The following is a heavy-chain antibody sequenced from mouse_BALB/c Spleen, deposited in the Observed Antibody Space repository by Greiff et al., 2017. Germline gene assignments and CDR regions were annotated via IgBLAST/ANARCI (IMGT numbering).Heavy chain of an antibody. D-gene: IGHD2-10*01. J-gene: IGHJ3*01. V-gene: IGHV5-12-1*01. CDR1: GFAFSSYD. CDR3: ARRGAYYGKGFAY. CDR2: ISSGGGST. Sequence: EVMLVESGGGLVKPGGSLKLSCAASGFAFSSYDMSWVRQTPEKRLEWVAYISSGGGSTYYPDTVKGRFTISRDNAKNTLYLQMSSLKSEDTAMYYCARRGAYYGKGFAYWGQGTLVTVSA.